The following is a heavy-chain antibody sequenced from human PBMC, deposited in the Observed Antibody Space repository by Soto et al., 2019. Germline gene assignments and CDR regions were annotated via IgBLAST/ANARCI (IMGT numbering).Heavy chain of an antibody. CDR1: GGSISSGDYY. CDR2: IYYSGST. Sequence: SETLSLTCTVSGGSISSGDYYWSWIRQPPGKGLEWIGYIYYSGSTYYNPSLKSRVTISVDTSKNQFSLKLSSVTAADTAVYYCAREGDGYNYNYYYGMDVWGQGTTVTVSS. J-gene: IGHJ6*02. V-gene: IGHV4-30-4*01. D-gene: IGHD5-12*01. CDR3: AREGDGYNYNYYYGMDV.